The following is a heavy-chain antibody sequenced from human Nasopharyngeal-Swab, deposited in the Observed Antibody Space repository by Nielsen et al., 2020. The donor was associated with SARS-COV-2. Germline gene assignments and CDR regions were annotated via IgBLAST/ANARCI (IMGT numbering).Heavy chain of an antibody. D-gene: IGHD2-8*01. CDR1: GFTFDDYA. CDR3: AKDHPLGVFDY. CDR2: ISCNSGSI. J-gene: IGHJ4*02. V-gene: IGHV3-9*01. Sequence: SLKISCAASGFTFDDYAMHWVRQAPGKGLEWVSGISCNSGSIGYADSVKGRFTISRDNAKNTLYLQMNSLSAEDTALYYCAKDHPLGVFDYWGQGTLVNVSS.